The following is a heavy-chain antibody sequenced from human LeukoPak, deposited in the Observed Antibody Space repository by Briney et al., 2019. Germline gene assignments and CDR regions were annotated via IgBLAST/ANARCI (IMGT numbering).Heavy chain of an antibody. CDR1: GGSISNSGYY. CDR3: GRGPSPPDAFNI. V-gene: IGHV4-39*01. J-gene: IGHJ3*02. CDR2: IYYSGGSI. Sequence: PSETLSLTCTVSGGSISNSGYYWGWLRQPPGKGLEWIGSIYYSGGSIYYNPSLKSRVTISGDTSKNQFSPKMYSVTAADTAVYYCGRGPSPPDAFNIWAKGTVATAS.